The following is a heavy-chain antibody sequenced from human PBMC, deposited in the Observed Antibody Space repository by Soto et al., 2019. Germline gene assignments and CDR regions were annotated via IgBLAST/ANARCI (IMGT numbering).Heavy chain of an antibody. Sequence: QVQLVQSGAEVKKPGSSVKVSCKASGGTFSSYAISWVRQAPGQGLEWMGGIIPIFGTANYAQKFQGRVTITADESTSTAYMELSSLRSEDTAVYYCASPDRYSSSSSFYYYGMDVWGQGTTVTVSS. CDR3: ASPDRYSSSSSFYYYGMDV. D-gene: IGHD6-6*01. V-gene: IGHV1-69*12. CDR1: GGTFSSYA. CDR2: IIPIFGTA. J-gene: IGHJ6*02.